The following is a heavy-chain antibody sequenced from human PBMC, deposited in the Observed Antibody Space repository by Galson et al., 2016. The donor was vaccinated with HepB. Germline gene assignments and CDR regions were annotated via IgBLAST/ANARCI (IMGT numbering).Heavy chain of an antibody. V-gene: IGHV3-7*04. Sequence: LRLSCAASAFTFSTYWMSWVRQAPGKGLEWVANINQDGSEKSYVDSVKGRFTISRDNAKNSLYLQMNSLTAGDTAVYYCARGKFDCSGGTCHYYGMDVWGKGTTVTVSS. D-gene: IGHD2-15*01. CDR2: INQDGSEK. CDR1: AFTFSTYW. CDR3: ARGKFDCSGGTCHYYGMDV. J-gene: IGHJ6*04.